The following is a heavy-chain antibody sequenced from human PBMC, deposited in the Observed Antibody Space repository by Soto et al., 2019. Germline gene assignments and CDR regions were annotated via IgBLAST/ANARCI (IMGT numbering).Heavy chain of an antibody. CDR3: ARELIVGPAEYFQD. CDR2: INDDGSEE. D-gene: IGHD1-26*01. J-gene: IGHJ1*01. Sequence: GGSLRLSXVASGFTFKYDWMSWVRQSPGKGLEWVANINDDGSEEYYLDSVRGRFTISRDNAKNSLFLHMNSLTTEDTAVYFCARELIVGPAEYFQDWGQGTRVTVSS. CDR1: GFTFKYDW. V-gene: IGHV3-7*01.